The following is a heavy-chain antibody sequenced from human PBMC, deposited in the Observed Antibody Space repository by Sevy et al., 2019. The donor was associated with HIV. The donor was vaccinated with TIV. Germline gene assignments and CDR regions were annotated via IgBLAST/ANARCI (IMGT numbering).Heavy chain of an antibody. CDR3: ASWVGAHFDY. Sequence: GGSLRLSCTVSGFTFRNSAMNWVRQAPGKGLEWVSTISVVDLGNTHYADSVNGRFTISRDDSKNTVYLQMNNLRVEDTAKYYCASWVGAHFDYSGQRALVTVSS. V-gene: IGHV3-23*01. CDR2: ISVVDLGNT. CDR1: GFTFRNSA. D-gene: IGHD1-26*01. J-gene: IGHJ4*02.